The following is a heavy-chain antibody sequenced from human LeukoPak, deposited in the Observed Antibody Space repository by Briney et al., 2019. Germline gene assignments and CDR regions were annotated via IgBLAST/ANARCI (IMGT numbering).Heavy chain of an antibody. CDR1: GFTFSSYS. D-gene: IGHD2-15*01. Sequence: GGSLRLSCAASGFTFSSYSMNWVRQAPGKGLEWVSYISSSSSTIYYADSVKGRFTISRDNAKNSLYLQMNSLRAEDTAVYYCARDHRCGGSCSDAFDIWGQGTMVTVSS. CDR3: ARDHRCGGSCSDAFDI. V-gene: IGHV3-48*04. CDR2: ISSSSSTI. J-gene: IGHJ3*02.